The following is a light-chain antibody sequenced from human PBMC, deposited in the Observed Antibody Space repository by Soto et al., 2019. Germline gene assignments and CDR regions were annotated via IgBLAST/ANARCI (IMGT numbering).Light chain of an antibody. Sequence: EVVLTQSPANLSLSPGERANLSCRTSQSVSRTLAWYQQKSGQAPRLLIYDASNRATGIPTRFSGSGSGTDFTLTISSLEPEDFAVYYCQQRYNWPQTFGQGTKVEIK. V-gene: IGKV3-11*01. CDR2: DAS. CDR1: QSVSRT. CDR3: QQRYNWPQT. J-gene: IGKJ1*01.